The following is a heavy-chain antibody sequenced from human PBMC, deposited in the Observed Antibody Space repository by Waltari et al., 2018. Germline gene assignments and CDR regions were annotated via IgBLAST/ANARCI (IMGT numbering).Heavy chain of an antibody. CDR2: ISSSSMTI. CDR1: GFTFSSYS. J-gene: IGHJ4*02. V-gene: IGHV3-48*01. Sequence: EVQLVESGGGLVQPGGSLRLSCSASGFTFSSYSMNWVRQAPGKGLEWGSYISSSSMTIYYEDSVKGRFTISRDNAKNSLYLQMNSLRAEDTAVYYCARGFGSGWCDYWGQGTLVTVSS. CDR3: ARGFGSGWCDY. D-gene: IGHD6-19*01.